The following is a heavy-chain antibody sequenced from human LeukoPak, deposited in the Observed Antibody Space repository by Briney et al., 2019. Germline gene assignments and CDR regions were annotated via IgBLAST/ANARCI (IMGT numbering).Heavy chain of an antibody. CDR3: TRAASSGPLFTYHMDV. J-gene: IGHJ6*03. CDR1: DTSINTYY. V-gene: IGHV4-4*07. Sequence: SETLSLTCTVSDTSINTYYWSWIRQPAGKGLEWIGHIYTTGTTNYNPSLKSRVTMSIDTSKNQFSLNLRSVTAADTAVYYCTRAASSGPLFTYHMDVWGKGTTVTVYS. D-gene: IGHD3-22*01. CDR2: IYTTGTT.